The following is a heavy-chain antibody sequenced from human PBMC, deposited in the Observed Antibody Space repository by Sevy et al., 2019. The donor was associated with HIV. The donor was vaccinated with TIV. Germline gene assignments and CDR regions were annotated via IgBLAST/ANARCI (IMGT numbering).Heavy chain of an antibody. V-gene: IGHV1-69*13. CDR3: ARDLGRQLGYYYGMDV. D-gene: IGHD6-6*01. CDR2: IIPIFGTA. J-gene: IGHJ6*02. CDR1: GGTFSSYA. Sequence: ASVKVSCKASGGTFSSYAISWVRQAPGQGLEWMGGIIPIFGTANYAQRFQCRVTITADESTSTAYMELSSLRSEETAVYYGARDLGRQLGYYYGMDVWGQGTTVTVSS.